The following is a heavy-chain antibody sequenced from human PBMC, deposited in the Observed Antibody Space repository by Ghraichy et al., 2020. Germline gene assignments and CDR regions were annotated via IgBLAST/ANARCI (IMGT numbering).Heavy chain of an antibody. CDR3: AKERETSGYYSFRGGYYSMDV. V-gene: IGHV3-23*01. CDR2: ISGNGDNT. D-gene: IGHD3-22*01. J-gene: IGHJ6*02. CDR1: GFSFSYFA. Sequence: GGSLRLSCAASGFSFSYFAMSWVRQAPGKGLEWVSAISGNGDNTYYADSVKGRFTISRDNSKNTLYLQMSSLRAEDTAVYYCAKERETSGYYSFRGGYYSMDVWGHGTTVTVSS.